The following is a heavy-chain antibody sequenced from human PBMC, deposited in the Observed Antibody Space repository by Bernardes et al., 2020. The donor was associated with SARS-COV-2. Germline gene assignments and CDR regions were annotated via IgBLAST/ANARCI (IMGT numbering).Heavy chain of an antibody. CDR1: GLTIGDYY. V-gene: IGHV3-11*06. D-gene: IGHD6-6*01. CDR2: ITTSSYT. CDR3: AIEGASNVFDL. Sequence: GVLRLSCAVSGLTIGDYYMSWIRQAPGRGLEWVSYITTSSYTNYADSVRGRFTVSRDNAKNSLNLQMNSLRAEDTAVYYCAIEGASNVFDLWGQGTMVNVSS. J-gene: IGHJ3*01.